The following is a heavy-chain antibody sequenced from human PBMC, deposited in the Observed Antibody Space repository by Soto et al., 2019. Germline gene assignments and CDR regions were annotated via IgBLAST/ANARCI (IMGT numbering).Heavy chain of an antibody. CDR1: GFTFSSYA. V-gene: IGHV3-23*01. D-gene: IGHD2-15*01. J-gene: IGHJ4*02. CDR3: AKDRAGRYCSGGSCYPRLDFDY. CDR2: ISGSGGST. Sequence: EVQLLESGGGLVQPGGSLRLSCAASGFTFSSYAMSWVRQAPGKGLEWVSAISGSGGSTYYADSVKGRFTISRDNSKNTLYLLMNSVRAEDTAVYYCAKDRAGRYCSGGSCYPRLDFDYWGQGTLVTVSS.